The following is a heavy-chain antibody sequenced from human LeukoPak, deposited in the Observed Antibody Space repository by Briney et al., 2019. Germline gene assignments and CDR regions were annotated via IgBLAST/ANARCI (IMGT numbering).Heavy chain of an antibody. V-gene: IGHV4-59*01. Sequence: PSETLSLTCTVSGDSISSYYWSWIRQPPGKGLEWIGYPYDSGSAIYNPSLKTRVTISVDTSKSQFSLKLSSVTAADTAVYFCARRPLTIYYFDYWGQGTLVTVSS. CDR2: PYDSGSA. CDR3: ARRPLTIYYFDY. CDR1: GDSISSYY. D-gene: IGHD3-10*01. J-gene: IGHJ4*02.